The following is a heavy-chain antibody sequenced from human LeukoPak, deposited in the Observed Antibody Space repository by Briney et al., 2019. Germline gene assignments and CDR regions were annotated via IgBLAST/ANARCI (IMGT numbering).Heavy chain of an antibody. CDR3: ARGVSYYDSSGYYGGPRDYYYYYMDV. J-gene: IGHJ6*03. CDR2: INHSGST. CDR1: GGSFSGYY. Sequence: PSETLSLTCAVYGGSFSGYYWSWIRQPPGKGLEWIGEINHSGSTNYNPSLKSRVTISVDTSKNQFSLKLSSVTAADTAVYYCARGVSYYDSSGYYGGPRDYYYYYMDVWGKGTTVTVSS. D-gene: IGHD3-22*01. V-gene: IGHV4-34*01.